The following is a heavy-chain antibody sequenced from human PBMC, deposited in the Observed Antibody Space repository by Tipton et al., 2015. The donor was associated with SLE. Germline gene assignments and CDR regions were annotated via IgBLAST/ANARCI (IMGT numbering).Heavy chain of an antibody. J-gene: IGHJ4*02. CDR2: ISPSGATI. V-gene: IGHV3-23*01. Sequence: SLRLSCAASGFTFSYSSLNWVRQAPGKGLEWVSAISPSGATISYADSVKGRFTISRDISRNTVFLQMNSLRVEDTAVYYCAKVRHGDYGNYFDSWGQGTLVTVSS. CDR3: AKVRHGDYGNYFDS. CDR1: GFTFSYSS. D-gene: IGHD4-17*01.